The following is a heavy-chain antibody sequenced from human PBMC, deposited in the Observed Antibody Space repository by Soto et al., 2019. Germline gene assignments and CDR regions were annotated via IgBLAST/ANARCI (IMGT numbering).Heavy chain of an antibody. Sequence: SGPTLVNPTQTLTLTCTFSGFSLSTSGVGVGWIRQPPGKALEWLALIYWNDDKRYSPSLKSRLTITKDTSKNQVVLTMTNMDPVDTATYYFAHSREGYYYGSGSYMLDYWGQGTLVTVSS. CDR2: IYWNDDK. D-gene: IGHD3-10*01. V-gene: IGHV2-5*01. CDR1: GFSLSTSGVG. J-gene: IGHJ4*02. CDR3: AHSREGYYYGSGSYMLDY.